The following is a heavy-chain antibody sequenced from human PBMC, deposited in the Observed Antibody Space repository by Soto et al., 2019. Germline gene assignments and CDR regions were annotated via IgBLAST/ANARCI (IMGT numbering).Heavy chain of an antibody. CDR2: IRSKAYGGTT. J-gene: IGHJ1*01. CDR3: SGWYSRRYFQH. Sequence: PGGSLRLSCTTSGVTFGDYAMSWVRQAPGKGLEWVGFIRSKAYGGTTEYAASVKGRFAISRDDSKSIAYLQMDSLKTEDTAVYYCSGWYSRRYFQHWGQGTPVTVSS. CDR1: GVTFGDYA. D-gene: IGHD6-19*01. V-gene: IGHV3-49*04.